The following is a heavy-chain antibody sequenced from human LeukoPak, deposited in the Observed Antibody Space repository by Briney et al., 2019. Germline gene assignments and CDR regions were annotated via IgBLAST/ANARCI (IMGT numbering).Heavy chain of an antibody. V-gene: IGHV4-39*07. J-gene: IGHJ4*02. D-gene: IGHD6-13*01. CDR3: ARDRGIAAARGVGSFDY. CDR1: GGSISSGDYY. Sequence: SETLSLTCTVSGGSISSGDYYWGWIRQPPGKGLEWIGSFYHSGSTYYNPSLKSRVTISVDTSKNQFSLKLSSVTAADTAVYYCARDRGIAAARGVGSFDYWGQGTLVTVSS. CDR2: FYHSGST.